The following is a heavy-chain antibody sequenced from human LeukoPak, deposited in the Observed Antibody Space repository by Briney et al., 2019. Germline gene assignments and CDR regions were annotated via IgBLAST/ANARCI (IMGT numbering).Heavy chain of an antibody. Sequence: PGGSLRLSCAASGFTFSSYSMNWVRQAPGKGLEWVSSISSSSSYIYYADSVKGRFTISRDNSKNTLYLQMNSLRAEDTAVYYCARGLVGGVIDNYFDYWGQGTLVTVSS. CDR3: ARGLVGGVIDNYFDY. D-gene: IGHD3-16*02. CDR2: ISSSSSYI. CDR1: GFTFSSYS. V-gene: IGHV3-21*04. J-gene: IGHJ4*02.